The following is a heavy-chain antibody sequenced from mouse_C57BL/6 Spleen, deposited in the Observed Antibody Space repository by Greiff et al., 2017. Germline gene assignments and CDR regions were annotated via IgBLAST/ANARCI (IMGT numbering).Heavy chain of an antibody. J-gene: IGHJ4*01. Sequence: QVHVKQPGAELVKPGASVKVSCKASGYTFTSYWMHWVKQRPGQGLEWIGRIHPSDSDTNYNQKFKGKATLTVDKSSSTAYMQLSSLTSEDSAVYYCAILRIWDYDAMDYWGQGTSVTVSS. V-gene: IGHV1-74*01. CDR2: IHPSDSDT. CDR1: GYTFTSYW. CDR3: AILRIWDYDAMDY. D-gene: IGHD2-4*01.